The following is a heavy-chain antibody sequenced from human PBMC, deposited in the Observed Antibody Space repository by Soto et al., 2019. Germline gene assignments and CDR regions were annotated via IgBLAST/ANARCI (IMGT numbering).Heavy chain of an antibody. CDR1: GYNFNQYY. Sequence: QVQLMQSGAEVRKPGASVRLSCETSGYNFNQYYIHWVRQAPGPGLEWMGIINLRGGTTEYAHKFRGRVTVTGDTSTSTAYMELRSLRSEDTAIYFCASGPDDSDVPRWDYWGQGTLVTVSS. CDR2: INLRGGTT. J-gene: IGHJ4*02. V-gene: IGHV1-46*02. CDR3: ASGPDDSDVPRWDY. D-gene: IGHD4-17*01.